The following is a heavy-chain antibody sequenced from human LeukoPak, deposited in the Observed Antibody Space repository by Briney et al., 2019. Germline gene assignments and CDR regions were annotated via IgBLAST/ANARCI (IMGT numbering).Heavy chain of an antibody. CDR3: ARLLNRAFDY. D-gene: IGHD2/OR15-2a*01. CDR1: GGSISSGTYD. Sequence: PSETLSLTCTVSGGSISSGTYDWNWIRQPPGKGLEWIGYVSYSGSTYYNPSLKSRVTISVDESNNRFSLKLNSVAAADTSVYYCARLLNRAFDYWGQGTLVTVSS. V-gene: IGHV4-30-2*01. J-gene: IGHJ4*02. CDR2: VSYSGST.